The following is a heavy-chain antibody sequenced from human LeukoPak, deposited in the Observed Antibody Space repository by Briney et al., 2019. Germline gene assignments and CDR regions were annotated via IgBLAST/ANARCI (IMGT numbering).Heavy chain of an antibody. CDR1: GGSISTYY. CDR3: ARAYCSGGSCYSSRGMFDP. D-gene: IGHD2-15*01. V-gene: IGHV4-59*01. J-gene: IGHJ5*02. CDR2: IYYTGST. Sequence: SETLSLTCTVSGGSISTYYWTWIRQPPGKGLEWIGYIYYTGSTSYNPSLKSRVTILVDTSKNQFSLKLSSVTAADTAVYYCARAYCSGGSCYSSRGMFDPWGQGTLVTVSS.